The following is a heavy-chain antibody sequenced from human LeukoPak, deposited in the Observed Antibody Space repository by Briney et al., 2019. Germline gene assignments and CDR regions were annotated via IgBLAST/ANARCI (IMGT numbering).Heavy chain of an antibody. CDR2: ITQGGSDK. CDR3: ARDPFEL. V-gene: IGHV3-7*01. J-gene: IGHJ4*02. CDR1: GFIFSNAW. D-gene: IGHD1-26*01. Sequence: GGSLRLSCAASGFIFSNAWVSWVRQAPGKGLEWVATITQGGSDKFYVDSVKGRFTISGDNAKNSLYLQMNSLRAEDTAVYYCARDPFELWGQGTLVTVSS.